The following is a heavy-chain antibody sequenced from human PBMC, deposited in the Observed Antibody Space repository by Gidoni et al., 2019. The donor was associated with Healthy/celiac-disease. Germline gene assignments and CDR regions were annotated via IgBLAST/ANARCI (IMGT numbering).Heavy chain of an antibody. CDR1: GFTFSSYG. CDR2: ISYDGSNK. J-gene: IGHJ3*02. D-gene: IGHD1-26*01. CDR3: AKLILGATDAFDI. Sequence: VQLVESGGGVVQPGRSLRLSCAASGFTFSSYGMPWDRQAPGKGLEWVAVISYDGSNKYYADSVKGRFTISRDNSKNTLYLQMNSLRAEDTAVYYCAKLILGATDAFDIWGQGTMVTVSS. V-gene: IGHV3-30*18.